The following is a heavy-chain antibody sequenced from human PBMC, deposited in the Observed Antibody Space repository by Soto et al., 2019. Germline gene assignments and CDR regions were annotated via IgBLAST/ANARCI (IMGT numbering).Heavy chain of an antibody. V-gene: IGHV4-4*02. CDR1: GGSISSDDW. CDR3: ARSDCYGVCRGKWLDP. D-gene: IGHD2-21*02. CDR2: IYHSGTT. J-gene: IGHJ5*02. Sequence: SETLSLTCAVSGGSISSDDWWTWVRQTPGKGLEWVGEIYHSGTTNYNPSLMSRVTIAVDKAKSQFSLRLDSVTAADTAVYYCARSDCYGVCRGKWLDPWGQGILVTVSS.